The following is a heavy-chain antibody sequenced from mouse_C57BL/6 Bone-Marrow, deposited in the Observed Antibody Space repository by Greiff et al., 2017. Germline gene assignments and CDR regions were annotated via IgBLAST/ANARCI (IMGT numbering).Heavy chain of an antibody. D-gene: IGHD2-3*01. J-gene: IGHJ4*01. CDR2: ISNGGGST. V-gene: IGHV5-12*01. CDR3: ARDCDDYAMDY. CDR1: GFTFSDYY. Sequence: EVKVVESGGGLVQPGGSLKLSCAASGFTFSDYYMYWVRQTPEKRLEWVAYISNGGGSTYYPDTVKGRFTISRDNAKNTLYLQMSRLKSEDTAMYYCARDCDDYAMDYWGQGTTVTVSS.